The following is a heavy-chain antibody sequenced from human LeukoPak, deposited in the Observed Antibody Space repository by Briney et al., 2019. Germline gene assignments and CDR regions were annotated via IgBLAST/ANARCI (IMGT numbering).Heavy chain of an antibody. CDR2: ISRSADST. V-gene: IGHV3-23*01. CDR3: AKVDYYYYMDV. Sequence: GGSLRLSCAASGFTFSIYGMGWVRQAPGKGLEWVSAISRSADSTYYADSVNGRFTISRDNSKNTLYLQMNSLGAEDTAVYYCAKVDYYYYMDVWGKGTTVTVSS. J-gene: IGHJ6*03. CDR1: GFTFSIYG.